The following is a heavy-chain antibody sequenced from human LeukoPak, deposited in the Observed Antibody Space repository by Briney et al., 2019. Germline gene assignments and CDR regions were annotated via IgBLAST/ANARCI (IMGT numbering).Heavy chain of an antibody. CDR2: IYYSGST. J-gene: IGHJ6*02. Sequence: SETLSLTCTVSGGSISSYYWSWIRQPPGKGLEWIGYIYYSGSTNYNPSLKSRVTISVDTSKNQFSLKLSSVTAADTAVYYCARWGVVTAIPPYYYGMDVWGQGTTVTVPS. CDR3: ARWGVVTAIPPYYYGMDV. CDR1: GGSISSYY. D-gene: IGHD2-21*02. V-gene: IGHV4-59*01.